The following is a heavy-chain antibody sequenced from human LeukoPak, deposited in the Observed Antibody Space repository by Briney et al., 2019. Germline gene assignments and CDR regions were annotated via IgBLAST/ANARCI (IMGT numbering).Heavy chain of an antibody. J-gene: IGHJ6*04. D-gene: IGHD1-26*01. V-gene: IGHV3-23*01. CDR3: AILVEI. CDR2: ISGSGNST. CDR1: GFTFNKFG. Sequence: GGSLRLSCAASGFTFNKFGRTWVRQAPGKGLEWVSVISGSGNSTHYADSVKGRFTISRDNSRDTVFLQMNNLRADDTAIYYCAILVEIWVKGTTVTVSS.